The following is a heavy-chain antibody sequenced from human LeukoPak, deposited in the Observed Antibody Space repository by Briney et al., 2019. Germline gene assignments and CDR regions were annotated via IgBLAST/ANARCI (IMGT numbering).Heavy chain of an antibody. CDR3: AKGTTVTLGPFDY. J-gene: IGHJ4*02. V-gene: IGHV3-23*01. Sequence: GGSLRLSCAASGFTFSNYAMSWVRQAPGKGLEWVSTISGSGSRTYDADSVKGRFTFSRDNSKSTLYLQMNSLRAEDTAIYYCAKGTTVTLGPFDYWGQGTLVTVSS. CDR2: ISGSGSRT. CDR1: GFTFSNYA. D-gene: IGHD4-17*01.